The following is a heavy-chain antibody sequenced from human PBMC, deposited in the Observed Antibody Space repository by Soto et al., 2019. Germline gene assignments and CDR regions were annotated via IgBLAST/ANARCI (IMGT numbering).Heavy chain of an antibody. CDR3: ARGAAGATARFDP. J-gene: IGHJ5*02. Sequence: SVKVSCKASGGTFSSYAISWVRQAPGQGLEWMGGIIPIFGTANYAQKFQGRVTITADESTSTAYMELSSLRSEDTAVYYCARGAAGATARFDPWRQRTLVTVSS. CDR1: GGTFSSYA. CDR2: IIPIFGTA. V-gene: IGHV1-69*13. D-gene: IGHD1-26*01.